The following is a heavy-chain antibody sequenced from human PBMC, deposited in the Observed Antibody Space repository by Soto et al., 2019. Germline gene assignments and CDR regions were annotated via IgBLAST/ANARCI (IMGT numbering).Heavy chain of an antibody. D-gene: IGHD5-12*01. CDR1: GFTFSSYA. V-gene: IGHV3-30-3*01. Sequence: QVQLVESGGGVVQPGRSLRLSCAASGFTFSSYAMHWVRQAPGKGLEWVAVISYDGSNKYYADSVKGRFTISRDNSKNTLYLQMNSLRAEDTAVYYCARDHSGYDSYYYGMDVW. CDR3: ARDHSGYDSYYYGMDV. CDR2: ISYDGSNK. J-gene: IGHJ6*01.